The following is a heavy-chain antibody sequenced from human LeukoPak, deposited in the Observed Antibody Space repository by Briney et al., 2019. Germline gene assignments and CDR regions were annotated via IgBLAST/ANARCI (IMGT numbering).Heavy chain of an antibody. J-gene: IGHJ4*02. CDR1: GGSFSGYY. V-gene: IGHV4-34*01. D-gene: IGHD6-6*01. CDR3: AAPSVASARFDY. Sequence: SETLSLTCAIYGGSFSGYYWSWIRQPPGKGLEWIGEINHSGSTNYNPSLKSRVTISVDKSKNQVSLKLSSVTAADTAVYYCAAPSVASARFDYWGQGTLVTVSS. CDR2: INHSGST.